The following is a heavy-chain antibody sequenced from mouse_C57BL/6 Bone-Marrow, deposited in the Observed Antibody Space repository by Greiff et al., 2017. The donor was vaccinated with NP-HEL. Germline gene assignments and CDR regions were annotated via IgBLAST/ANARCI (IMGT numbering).Heavy chain of an antibody. CDR1: GYTFTSYG. CDR3: AREGDCYWCFDV. CDR2: FYPRSGNT. J-gene: IGHJ1*03. V-gene: IGHV1-81*01. D-gene: IGHD3-3*01. Sequence: QVHVKQSGAELARPGASVKLSCKASGYTFTSYGISWVKQRTGQGLEWIGEFYPRSGNTYYNEKFKGKATLTADKSSSTAYMELRSLTSEDSAVXFCAREGDCYWCFDVWGTGTTVTVSS.